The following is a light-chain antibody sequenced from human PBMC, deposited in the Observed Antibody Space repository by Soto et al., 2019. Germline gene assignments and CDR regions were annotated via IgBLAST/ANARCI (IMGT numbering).Light chain of an antibody. V-gene: IGKV3-15*01. CDR1: QSVRTN. CDR3: QQYFNWPLTWT. Sequence: EVVLTQSPATLSVSAGGTVTLSCRASQSVRTNVAWYQQIPGQAPRLLVYGASTRATGVPARFTGSGSGIEFSITISILLSEYSAFYYCQQYFNWPLTWTFGLGTKVQIK. CDR2: GAS. J-gene: IGKJ1*01.